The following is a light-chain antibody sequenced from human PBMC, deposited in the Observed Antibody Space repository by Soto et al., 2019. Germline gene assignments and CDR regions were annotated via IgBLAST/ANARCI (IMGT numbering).Light chain of an antibody. Sequence: IVMTQSPATLSVSPGERATLSCRASQSVSSNLAWYQQKPGQAPSLLIYGASTRATGTPARFSGSGSGTEFTLTISSLQSEDFAVYYCQQYIRWPLTFGGGTRWIS. CDR2: GAS. J-gene: IGKJ4*01. CDR3: QQYIRWPLT. CDR1: QSVSSN. V-gene: IGKV3-15*01.